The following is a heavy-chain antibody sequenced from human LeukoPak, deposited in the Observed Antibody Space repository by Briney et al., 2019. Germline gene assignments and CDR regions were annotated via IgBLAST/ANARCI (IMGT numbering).Heavy chain of an antibody. CDR2: MSDDGTVT. CDR3: ATAYSGFAYNWFDP. Sequence: GGSLRLSCEVSGLPFSRSWMHWVRQLPGRGLMWVSSMSDDGTVTTYADSVKGRFIISRDNAKNTLYLQLNSLRGEDTALYFCATAYSGFAYNWFDPWGQGALVTVFS. J-gene: IGHJ5*02. CDR1: GLPFSRSW. D-gene: IGHD5-12*01. V-gene: IGHV3-74*01.